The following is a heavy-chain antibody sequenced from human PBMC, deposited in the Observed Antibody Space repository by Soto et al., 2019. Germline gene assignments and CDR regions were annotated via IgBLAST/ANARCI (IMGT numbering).Heavy chain of an antibody. V-gene: IGHV4-59*01. CDR1: GGSISSYY. CDR3: ARFGSGSLYFDY. J-gene: IGHJ4*02. D-gene: IGHD1-26*01. CDR2: IYYSGST. Sequence: SETLSLTCTVSGGSISSYYWSWIRQPPGKGLEWIGYIYYSGSTNYNPSLKSRVTISVDTSKNQFSLKLSSVTAADTAVYYCARFGSGSLYFDYWGQGTLVTSPQ.